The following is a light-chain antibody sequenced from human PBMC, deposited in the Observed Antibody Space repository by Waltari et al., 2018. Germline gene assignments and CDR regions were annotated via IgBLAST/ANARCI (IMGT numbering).Light chain of an antibody. J-gene: IGKJ1*01. CDR2: DAS. CDR1: QSIRTY. V-gene: IGKV3-11*01. Sequence: IVLTQSPATLSLSPGERATLSCRASQSIRTYLAWYQQKPGQAPRLLISDASYRATGTPARFSGSGSGTDFTLTISSLEPEDFAVYYCQQRSDLPPITFGQGTKVEI. CDR3: QQRSDLPPIT.